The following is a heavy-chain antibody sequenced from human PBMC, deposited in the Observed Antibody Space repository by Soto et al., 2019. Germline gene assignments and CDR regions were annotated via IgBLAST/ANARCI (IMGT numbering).Heavy chain of an antibody. J-gene: IGHJ5*02. CDR3: ARDRGPSSGYYPYWFDP. CDR2: IIPIFGTA. CDR1: GGTFSSYA. Sequence: QVQLVQSGAEVKKPGSSVKVSCKASGGTFSSYAITWVRQAPGQGLEWMGGIIPIFGTANYAQKFQARVTITAAXSXRXXYMELSSLRSEDTAVYYCARDRGPSSGYYPYWFDPWGQGTLVTVSS. D-gene: IGHD3-22*01. V-gene: IGHV1-69*12.